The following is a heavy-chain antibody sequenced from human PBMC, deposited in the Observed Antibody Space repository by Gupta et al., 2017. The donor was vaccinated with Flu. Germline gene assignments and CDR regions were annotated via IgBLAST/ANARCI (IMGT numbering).Heavy chain of an antibody. CDR2: IKQDGSEK. Sequence: EVQLVESGGGLVQPGGSLSLACEASGFTVSSEWMSWVRQAPGKGLEWVANIKQDGSEKYCVDSVKGRVTISRDNAKNPLYLQMDSLRAEDTAVYYCARGLYQLPPDQSGPFDYWGQGTLVTVSS. V-gene: IGHV3-7*01. CDR3: ARGLYQLPPDQSGPFDY. CDR1: GFTVSSEW. D-gene: IGHD2-2*01. J-gene: IGHJ4*02.